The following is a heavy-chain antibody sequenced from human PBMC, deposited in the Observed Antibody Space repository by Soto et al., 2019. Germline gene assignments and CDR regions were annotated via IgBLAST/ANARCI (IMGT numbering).Heavy chain of an antibody. J-gene: IGHJ4*02. V-gene: IGHV1-3*01. CDR2: INAGNGNT. Sequence: QVQLVQSGAEVKKPGASVKVSCKASGYTFTSYAMHWVRQAPGQRLEWMGWINAGNGNTKYSQKFQGRVTITRDTSASTAYMELSSLRSEDTAVYYCARGHHIAAAGTDDYWGQGTLVTVSS. CDR3: ARGHHIAAAGTDDY. CDR1: GYTFTSYA. D-gene: IGHD6-13*01.